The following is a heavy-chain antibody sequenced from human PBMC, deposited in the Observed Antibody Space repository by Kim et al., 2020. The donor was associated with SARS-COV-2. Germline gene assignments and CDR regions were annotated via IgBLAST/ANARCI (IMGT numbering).Heavy chain of an antibody. J-gene: IGHJ4*02. CDR2: INQDGSQK. V-gene: IGHV3-7*03. D-gene: IGHD6-13*01. Sequence: GGSLRLSCAASGFTFNSFWLNWVRQAPGKGLEWVANINQDGSQKYYVDSVKGRFTISRDNAKNSVYLQMNSLRAADPAVYYCVKGGQLYWGQRTLVTV. CDR3: VKGGQLY. CDR1: GFTFNSFW.